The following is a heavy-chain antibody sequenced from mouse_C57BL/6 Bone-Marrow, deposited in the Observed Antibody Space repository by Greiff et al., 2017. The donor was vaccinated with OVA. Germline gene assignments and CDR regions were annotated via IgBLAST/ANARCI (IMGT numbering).Heavy chain of an antibody. CDR3: ARLYYSNYLYWYFDV. V-gene: IGHV1-69*01. CDR1: GYTFTSYW. J-gene: IGHJ1*03. Sequence: QVQLQQPGAELVMPGASVKLSCKASGYTFTSYWMHWVKQRPGQGLEWIGEIDPSDSYTNYNQKFKGKSTLTVDKSSSTAYMQLSSLTSEDSAVYYCARLYYSNYLYWYFDVWGTGTTVTVSS. D-gene: IGHD2-5*01. CDR2: IDPSDSYT.